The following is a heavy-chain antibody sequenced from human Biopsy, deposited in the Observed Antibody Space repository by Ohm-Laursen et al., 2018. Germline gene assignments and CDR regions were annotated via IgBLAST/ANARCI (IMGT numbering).Heavy chain of an antibody. CDR1: GFSLRNYT. CDR2: ISRSTSHI. V-gene: IGHV3-21*03. Sequence: SLRLSCAASGFSLRNYTINWVRQAPGKGLEWVSSISRSTSHILYAETLKGRFTISRDNSKNTLFLQMNSLRAADTAIYYCASDLNGDPSAFDYWGQGTPVTVSS. D-gene: IGHD4-17*01. J-gene: IGHJ4*02. CDR3: ASDLNGDPSAFDY.